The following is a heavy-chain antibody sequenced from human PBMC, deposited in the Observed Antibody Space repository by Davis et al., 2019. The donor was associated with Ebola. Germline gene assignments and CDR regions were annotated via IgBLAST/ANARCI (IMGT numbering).Heavy chain of an antibody. CDR1: GFTVSSNY. CDR2: IYSGGST. CDR3: ARARGYFTGGVCYDGVYYGMDV. V-gene: IGHV3-53*01. J-gene: IGHJ6*02. D-gene: IGHD2-8*02. Sequence: PGGSLRLSCAASGFTVSSNYMSWVRQAPGKGLKWVSVIYSGGSTYYADSVKGRFTISRDNSKNTLYLQMNSLRAEDTAVYYCARARGYFTGGVCYDGVYYGMDVWGQGTTVTVSS.